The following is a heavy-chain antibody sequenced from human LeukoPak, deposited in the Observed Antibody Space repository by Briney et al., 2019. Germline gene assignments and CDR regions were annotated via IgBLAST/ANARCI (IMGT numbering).Heavy chain of an antibody. CDR2: INPNSGGT. Sequence: ASVKVSCKASGYTFTGYYMHWVRQAPGQGLEWMGWINPNSGGTNYAQKFQGRVTMTRDTSTSTVYMELSSLRAEDTALYYCARGGITIFGVVIHYFDYWGQGTLVTVSS. D-gene: IGHD3-3*01. CDR1: GYTFTGYY. CDR3: ARGGITIFGVVIHYFDY. V-gene: IGHV1-2*02. J-gene: IGHJ4*02.